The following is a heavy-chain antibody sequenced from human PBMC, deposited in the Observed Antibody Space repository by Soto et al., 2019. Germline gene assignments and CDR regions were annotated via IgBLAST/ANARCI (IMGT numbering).Heavy chain of an antibody. D-gene: IGHD3-16*01. J-gene: IGHJ6*02. Sequence: EGQLVESGGGLVQPGRSLRLSCAASGFTFDDYAMHWVRQAPGKGLEWVSGISWNSGNIGYGDSVKGRFIISRDNAKKSLFLQMNSLRAEDTALYYCAKDTGGGGMDVWGQGTTVTVSS. V-gene: IGHV3-9*01. CDR1: GFTFDDYA. CDR2: ISWNSGNI. CDR3: AKDTGGGGMDV.